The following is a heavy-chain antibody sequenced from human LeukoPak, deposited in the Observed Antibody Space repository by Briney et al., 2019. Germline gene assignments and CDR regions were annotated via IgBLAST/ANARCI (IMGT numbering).Heavy chain of an antibody. D-gene: IGHD5-18*01. CDR1: GYSIHSGYY. V-gene: IGHV4-38-2*02. J-gene: IGHJ3*02. CDR3: ARDGGARGYSIIRGQNAFDI. CDR2: IYHSGST. Sequence: SETLSRTCIVSGYSIHSGYYWGWVQQPPGKGLEWIGSIYHSGSTYYNPSLKSRVTISVDTSKNQFSLNLSSVTAEDTAVYYCARDGGARGYSIIRGQNAFDIWGQGTMVTVSS.